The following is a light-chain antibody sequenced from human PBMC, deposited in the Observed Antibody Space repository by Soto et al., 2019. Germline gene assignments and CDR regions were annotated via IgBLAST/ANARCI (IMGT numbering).Light chain of an antibody. CDR1: SSDIGGYNY. V-gene: IGLV2-11*01. Sequence: QSALTQPRSVAGSPGQSVTISCTGTSSDIGGYNYVSWYQHHPGKAPKLMIYDVSKRPSGVPDRFSGSKSDNTASLTISGLQAEDEAGYYCCSYAGSYTLVFGGGTKLTVL. J-gene: IGLJ2*01. CDR2: DVS. CDR3: CSYAGSYTLV.